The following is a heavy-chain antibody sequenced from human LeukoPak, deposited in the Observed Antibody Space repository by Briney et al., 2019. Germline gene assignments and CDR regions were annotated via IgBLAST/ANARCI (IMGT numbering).Heavy chain of an antibody. Sequence: HPGGSLRLSCAASGFTFSSYAMSWVRQAPGKGLEWVSAISGSGGSTYYADSVKGRFTISRDNSKNTLYLQMNSLRAEDTAVYYCAKDTMTTVTTWRSLKYQGNDAFDIWGQGTMDTVSS. D-gene: IGHD4-17*01. J-gene: IGHJ3*02. CDR1: GFTFSSYA. V-gene: IGHV3-23*01. CDR3: AKDTMTTVTTWRSLKYQGNDAFDI. CDR2: ISGSGGST.